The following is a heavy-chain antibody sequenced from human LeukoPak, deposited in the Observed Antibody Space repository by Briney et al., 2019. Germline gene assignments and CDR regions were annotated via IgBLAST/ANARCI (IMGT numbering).Heavy chain of an antibody. CDR1: RFTFSTYW. CDR3: AKDALMGYCSGGSCYSCPDY. CDR2: INSDGSST. V-gene: IGHV3-74*01. J-gene: IGHJ4*02. Sequence: GGSLRLSCAASRFTFSTYWMHWVRQAPGKGLVWVSRINSDGSSTGYADSVKGRFTISRDNAKNTLYLQMNSLRAEDTALYYCAKDALMGYCSGGSCYSCPDYWGQGTLVTVSS. D-gene: IGHD2-15*01.